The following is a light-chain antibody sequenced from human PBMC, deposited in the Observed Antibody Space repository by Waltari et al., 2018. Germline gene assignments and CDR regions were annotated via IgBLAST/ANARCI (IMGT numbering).Light chain of an antibody. J-gene: IGKJ2*01. V-gene: IGKV1-39*01. Sequence: DIQMTQSPSSLSASLGDRVTITCRANQSISKYLNWYQQRPGKAPKLLVYFKSSLQSGVPSRFRGSGSGTDFTLTINTLQPEDFATYFCQQSYGPPYTFGQGTRLEIK. CDR2: FKS. CDR1: QSISKY. CDR3: QQSYGPPYT.